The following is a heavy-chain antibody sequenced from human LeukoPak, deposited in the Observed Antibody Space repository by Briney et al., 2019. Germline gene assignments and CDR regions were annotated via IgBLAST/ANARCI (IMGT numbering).Heavy chain of an antibody. J-gene: IGHJ4*02. CDR1: GFTFSSYA. V-gene: IGHV3-23*01. D-gene: IGHD1-26*01. Sequence: GGSLRLSCAASGFTFSSYAMSWVRQAPGKGLEWVSAISGSGGSTYYADSVKGRFTISRDNSKNTLYLQMNSLRAEDTAVYFCTKYRMGGTSEFDYWGQGTLVTVSS. CDR2: ISGSGGST. CDR3: TKYRMGGTSEFDY.